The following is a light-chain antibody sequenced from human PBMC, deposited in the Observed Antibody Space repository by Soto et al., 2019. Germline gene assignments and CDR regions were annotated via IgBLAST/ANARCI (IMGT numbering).Light chain of an antibody. CDR3: QHYGRSPT. Sequence: IVLTQSPGTLSLSPGERVSLSCRASETISSSFLAWYQQRPGQPPRLLIYGSSSRAPDIPDRFSGSGSGTDFTLTSSRLEPEDFALYYCQHYGRSPTFGQGTIVEIK. CDR1: ETISSSF. V-gene: IGKV3-20*01. J-gene: IGKJ1*01. CDR2: GSS.